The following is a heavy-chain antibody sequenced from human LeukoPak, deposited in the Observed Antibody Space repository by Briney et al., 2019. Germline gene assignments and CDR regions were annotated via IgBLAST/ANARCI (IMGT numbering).Heavy chain of an antibody. Sequence: PSETLSLTCTVSGGSISSYYWSWIRQPPGKGLEWIGYIYYSGSTNYNPSLKSRVTISVDTSKNQFPLKLSSVTAADTAVYYCARARWLQFGRAYYFDYWGQGTLVTVSS. V-gene: IGHV4-59*01. CDR3: ARARWLQFGRAYYFDY. J-gene: IGHJ4*02. CDR1: GGSISSYY. D-gene: IGHD5-24*01. CDR2: IYYSGST.